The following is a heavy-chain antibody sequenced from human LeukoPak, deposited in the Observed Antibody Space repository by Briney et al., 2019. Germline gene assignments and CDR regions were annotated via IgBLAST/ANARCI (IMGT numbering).Heavy chain of an antibody. D-gene: IGHD6-19*01. Sequence: GGSLRLSCAASGFTFSSYSMNWVRQAPGKGLECVSCISSSSSYIYYADSVKGRFTISRDNAKNSLYLQMNSLRAEDTAVYYCARDRPSSGWYGELDYWGQGTLVTVSS. CDR3: ARDRPSSGWYGELDY. CDR2: ISSSSSYI. J-gene: IGHJ4*02. V-gene: IGHV3-21*01. CDR1: GFTFSSYS.